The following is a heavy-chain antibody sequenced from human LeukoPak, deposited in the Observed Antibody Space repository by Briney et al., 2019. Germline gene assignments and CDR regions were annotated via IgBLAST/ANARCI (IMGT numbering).Heavy chain of an antibody. J-gene: IGHJ5*02. CDR2: MNAENGNT. V-gene: IGHV1-8*01. Sequence: NWLRXXXXQXVEWMXWMNAENGNTGYAQKFQGRVTMARSTAISTAYMELSSLRSDDTAVYYCARARSDNTVNWFDPWGQGTLVTVSS. CDR3: ARARSDNTVNWFDP. D-gene: IGHD4-17*01.